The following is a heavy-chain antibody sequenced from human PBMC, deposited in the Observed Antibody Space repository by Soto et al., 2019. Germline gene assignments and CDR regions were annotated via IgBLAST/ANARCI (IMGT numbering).Heavy chain of an antibody. CDR1: GGSISSGGYY. CDR2: IYYSGST. CDR3: ARDPNPIFDT. J-gene: IGHJ5*01. Sequence: QVQLQESGPGLVKPSQTLSLTCAVSGGSISSGGYYWSWIRQHPGKGLEWIGYIYYSGSTYYNPSLKSRVTISVDTSKNQFFLNLSSVTDAATAVYYCARDPNPIFDTWGHGIMVTVSS. V-gene: IGHV4-31*11. D-gene: IGHD3-3*01.